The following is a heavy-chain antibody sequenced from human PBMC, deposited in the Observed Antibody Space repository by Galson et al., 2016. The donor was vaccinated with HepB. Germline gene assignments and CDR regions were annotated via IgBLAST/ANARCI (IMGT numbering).Heavy chain of an antibody. CDR1: GFRFSSYG. D-gene: IGHD2-21*02. CDR2: ISSLSGYI. J-gene: IGHJ3*02. CDR3: ATAGVVVVTPNAFDI. Sequence: SLRLSCAASGFRFSSYGMNWVRQAPGKGPEWVSSISSLSGYINYADSVKGRFTMSRDNAENSLSLQMDSLRAEDTAVYYCATAGVVVVTPNAFDIWGQGTMVTVSS. V-gene: IGHV3-21*06.